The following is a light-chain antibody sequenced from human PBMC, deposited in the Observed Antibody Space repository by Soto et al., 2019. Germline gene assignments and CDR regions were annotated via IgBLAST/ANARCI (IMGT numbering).Light chain of an antibody. CDR2: EAS. V-gene: IGKV1-5*03. J-gene: IGKJ1*01. CDR1: QSISTW. CDR3: QQYNSYPET. Sequence: DIQMTQSPSTLSASVGDRVTITCRASQSISTWLAWYQPKSGKAPKLLIYEASSLGSGVLSRFSGSGAGTEFTLTISSLQPDDFATYYCQQYNSYPETFGQGTQVDIK.